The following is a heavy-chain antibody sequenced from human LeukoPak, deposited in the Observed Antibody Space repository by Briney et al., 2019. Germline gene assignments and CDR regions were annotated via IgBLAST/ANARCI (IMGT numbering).Heavy chain of an antibody. CDR1: GYTFTSYD. J-gene: IGHJ5*02. V-gene: IGHV1-8*01. D-gene: IGHD2-2*01. Sequence: ASVKVSCKASGYTFTSYDINWVRQATGQGLEWMGWMNPNSGNTSYAQKFQGRVTMTRNTSISTAYMELSSLRSEDTAVYYCARVSHSCSTSCYGQNWFDPWGQGTLVTVSS. CDR3: ARVSHSCSTSCYGQNWFDP. CDR2: MNPNSGNT.